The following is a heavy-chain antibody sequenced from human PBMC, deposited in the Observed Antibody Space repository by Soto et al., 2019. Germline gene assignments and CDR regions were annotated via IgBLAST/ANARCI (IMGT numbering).Heavy chain of an antibody. V-gene: IGHV1-2*02. D-gene: IGHD3-3*01. J-gene: IGHJ6*02. CDR2: INPKNGAT. CDR1: GYNFIDRF. Sequence: ASVKVSCKASGYNFIDRFLHWVRQAPGQGLEWMGWINPKNGATKYAQKFQGRVTMTRDTSISTAYMELSRLRSDDTAVYYCARGISYYDFWSGYRTNYYYGMDVWGQGTTVTVSS. CDR3: ARGISYYDFWSGYRTNYYYGMDV.